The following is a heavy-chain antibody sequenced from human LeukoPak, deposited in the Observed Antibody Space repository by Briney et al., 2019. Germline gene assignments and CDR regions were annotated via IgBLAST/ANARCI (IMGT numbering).Heavy chain of an antibody. D-gene: IGHD5-18*01. Sequence: GGSLRLSCAASGFTFSNYEMDWVRQAPGKGLQWVSHISSSGSIIYYADSVKGRFTISRDNAKNSLYLQINSLRADDTAVYYCARAGFSFDSPNYFDYWGQGTLVTVSS. CDR2: ISSSGSII. J-gene: IGHJ4*02. CDR1: GFTFSNYE. V-gene: IGHV3-48*03. CDR3: ARAGFSFDSPNYFDY.